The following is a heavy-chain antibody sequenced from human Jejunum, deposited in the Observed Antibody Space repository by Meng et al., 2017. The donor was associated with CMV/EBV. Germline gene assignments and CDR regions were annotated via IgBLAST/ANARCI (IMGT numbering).Heavy chain of an antibody. CDR2: IYSNGAT. V-gene: IGHV4-4*07. D-gene: IGHD3-10*01. CDR1: GGSISDYY. Sequence: QVTLHASGHGLVEPSDSRSLTVTFSGGSISDYYLSWIRQPAGKGLEWIGRIYSNGATNYNPSLKSRVTMSVDTSKNQFSLKLSSVTAADTAVYFCARDMHREVVIQDYWGQGTLVTVSS. CDR3: ARDMHREVVIQDY. J-gene: IGHJ4*02.